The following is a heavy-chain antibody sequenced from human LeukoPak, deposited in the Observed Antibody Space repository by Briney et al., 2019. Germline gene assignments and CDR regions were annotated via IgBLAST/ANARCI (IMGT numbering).Heavy chain of an antibody. CDR1: GGSISSGGYY. D-gene: IGHD3-10*01. J-gene: IGHJ4*02. CDR2: IYYSGST. Sequence: SETLSLTCTVSGGSISSGGYYWSWIRQHPGKGLEWIGYIYYSGSTYYNPSLKSRVTISVDTSKNQFSLKLSSVTAADTAACYCAREKITMVRGADWGQGTLVTVSS. CDR3: AREKITMVRGAD. V-gene: IGHV4-31*03.